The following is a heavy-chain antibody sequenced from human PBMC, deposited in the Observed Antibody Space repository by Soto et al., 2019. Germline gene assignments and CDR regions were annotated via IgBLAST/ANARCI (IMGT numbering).Heavy chain of an antibody. J-gene: IGHJ6*02. V-gene: IGHV3-33*01. D-gene: IGHD2-2*01. CDR2: IWYDGSNK. CDR3: ARDDTIYGMDV. CDR1: GFTFSSYG. Sequence: ESGGGVVQPGRSLRLSCAASGFTFSSYGMHWVRQAPGKGLEWVAVIWYDGSNKYYADSVKGRFTISRDNSKNTLYLQMNSLRAEDTAVYYCARDDTIYGMDVWGQGTTVTVSS.